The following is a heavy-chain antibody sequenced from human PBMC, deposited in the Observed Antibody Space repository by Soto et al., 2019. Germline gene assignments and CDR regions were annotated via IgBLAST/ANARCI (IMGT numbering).Heavy chain of an antibody. CDR2: ISYSGST. CDR3: ARGHGGITVFGAPGHFDY. J-gene: IGHJ4*02. Sequence: SETLSLTCTVSGGSISTSSHYWGWIRLPPGKGLEWIGSISYSGSTYYNPSLKSRVTISVDTSKNQFSLKLSSVNAADTAVYNCARGHGGITVFGAPGHFDYWGQGTLVTVSS. V-gene: IGHV4-39*01. CDR1: GGSISTSSHY. D-gene: IGHD3-3*01.